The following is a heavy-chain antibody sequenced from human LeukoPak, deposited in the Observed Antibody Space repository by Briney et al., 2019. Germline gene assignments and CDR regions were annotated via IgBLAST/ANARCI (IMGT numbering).Heavy chain of an antibody. J-gene: IGHJ6*03. D-gene: IGHD3-10*01. V-gene: IGHV4-59*01. CDR2: IYHSGST. Sequence: PSETLSLTCTVSGGSISSYYWSWIRQPPGKGLEWIGYIYHSGSTNYNPSLKSRVTISVDTSKNQFSLKLTSVTAADTAVYYCARSIGTYYYGSGRTYYYYYMDVWGKGTTVTISS. CDR1: GGSISSYY. CDR3: ARSIGTYYYGSGRTYYYYYMDV.